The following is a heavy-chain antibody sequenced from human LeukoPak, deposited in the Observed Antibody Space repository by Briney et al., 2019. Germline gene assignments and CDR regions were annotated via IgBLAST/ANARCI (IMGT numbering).Heavy chain of an antibody. D-gene: IGHD3-9*01. J-gene: IGHJ6*02. CDR2: VKQDGSEK. CDR1: GFTFSSYW. Sequence: PGGSLRLSCAASGFTFSSYWMSWVRQAPGKGLEWVANVKQDGSEKYYVDSVKGRFTISRDNAKNSLYLQMNSLRAEDTAVYYCARGVGSSYDILTGYYLDYYYYGMDVWGQGTTVTVSS. V-gene: IGHV3-7*01. CDR3: ARGVGSSYDILTGYYLDYYYYGMDV.